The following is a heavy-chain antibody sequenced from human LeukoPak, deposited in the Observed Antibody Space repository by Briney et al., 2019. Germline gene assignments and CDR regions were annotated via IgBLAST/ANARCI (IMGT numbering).Heavy chain of an antibody. Sequence: GGSLRLSCAASGFTFSSYWMHWVRQAPGKGLVWVSRINSDGNSTSYADSVKGRFTISRDNAKNTLYLQMNSLRAEDTAVYYCGRSTGKHGYSYGYGGHFDYWGQGTLVTVSS. J-gene: IGHJ4*02. CDR1: GFTFSSYW. D-gene: IGHD5-18*01. CDR3: GRSTGKHGYSYGYGGHFDY. V-gene: IGHV3-74*01. CDR2: INSDGNST.